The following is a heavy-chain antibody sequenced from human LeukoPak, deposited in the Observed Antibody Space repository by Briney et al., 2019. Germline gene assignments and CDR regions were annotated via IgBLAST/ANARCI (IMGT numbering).Heavy chain of an antibody. CDR3: ARLHSSTWYYFEY. J-gene: IGHJ4*02. D-gene: IGHD6-13*01. CDR1: GFTVSSNY. CDR2: IYSDGST. Sequence: GGSLRLSCAASGFTVSSNYMSWVRQAPGKGLEWVSVIYSDGSTYYADSVKGRFTISRDNSNNTVYPQMNSLRAEDTAVYYCARLHSSTWYYFEYWGQGTLVTVSS. V-gene: IGHV3-53*01.